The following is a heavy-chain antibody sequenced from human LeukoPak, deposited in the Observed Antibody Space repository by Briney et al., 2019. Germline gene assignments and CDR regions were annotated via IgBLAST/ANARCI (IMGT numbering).Heavy chain of an antibody. CDR3: ARCHSSSWYGDYFDY. J-gene: IGHJ4*02. D-gene: IGHD6-13*01. Sequence: IPSETLSLTCTVSGGSISSSSYYWGWIRQPPGKGLEWIGGIYYSGSTYYNPSLKSRVTISVDTSKNQFSLKLSSVTAADTAVYYCARCHSSSWYGDYFDYWGQGTLVTVSS. V-gene: IGHV4-39*01. CDR1: GGSISSSSYY. CDR2: IYYSGST.